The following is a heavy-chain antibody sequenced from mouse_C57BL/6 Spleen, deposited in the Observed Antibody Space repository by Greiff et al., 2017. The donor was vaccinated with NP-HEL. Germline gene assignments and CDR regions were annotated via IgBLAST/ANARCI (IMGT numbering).Heavy chain of an antibody. D-gene: IGHD1-1*01. V-gene: IGHV2-9-1*01. J-gene: IGHJ4*01. Sequence: QVQLKESGPGLVAPSQCLSITCTASGFSLTSYAISWVRQPPGKGLEWLGVIWTGGGTNYNSALNSRQSISKDNSKSQVYLKMNSLQTDDTARYYCARKGYYGRGQRDYAMDYWGQGTSVTVSS. CDR1: GFSLTSYA. CDR2: IWTGGGT. CDR3: ARKGYYGRGQRDYAMDY.